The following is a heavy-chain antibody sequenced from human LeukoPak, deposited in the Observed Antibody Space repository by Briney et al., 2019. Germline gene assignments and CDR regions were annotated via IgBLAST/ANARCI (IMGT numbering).Heavy chain of an antibody. Sequence: ASVKVSCKASGYTFTGCYMHWVRQAPGQGLEWMGWINPNSGGTNYAQKFQGWVTMTRDTSISTAYMELSRLRSDDTAVYYCARDRAYYYGSGSYYPLHYFDYWGQGTLVTVSS. CDR1: GYTFTGCY. V-gene: IGHV1-2*04. D-gene: IGHD3-10*01. J-gene: IGHJ4*02. CDR2: INPNSGGT. CDR3: ARDRAYYYGSGSYYPLHYFDY.